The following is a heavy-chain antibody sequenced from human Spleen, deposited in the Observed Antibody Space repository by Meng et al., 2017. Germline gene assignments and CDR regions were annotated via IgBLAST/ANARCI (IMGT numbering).Heavy chain of an antibody. CDR1: GFTFDDYA. V-gene: IGHV3-15*01. J-gene: IGHJ4*01. Sequence: GESLKISCAASGFTFDDYAMHWVRQAPGKGLEWIGRMKSNVDGGTVDYAAAVKGRFFISRDDSENTFYLQMNSLKTEDTAVYYCSGNVDYWCHGTLVTVSS. CDR3: SGNVDY. CDR2: MKSNVDGGTV.